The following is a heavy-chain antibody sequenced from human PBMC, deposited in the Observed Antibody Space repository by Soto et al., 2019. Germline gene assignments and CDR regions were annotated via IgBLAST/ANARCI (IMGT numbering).Heavy chain of an antibody. J-gene: IGHJ6*02. V-gene: IGHV1-18*01. Sequence: QAQLVQSGAEVKKPGASVRVSCKATGYTFSSYAISWVRQAPGQGLEWLGWISPYSDETQYAQKTQGRVFMTIDRSARTAYLDLRSLRSDDTAVYYCARGGYYDSSGARNYPYYGMNVWGQGTTVTVSS. CDR3: ARGGYYDSSGARNYPYYGMNV. CDR1: GYTFSSYA. D-gene: IGHD3-22*01. CDR2: ISPYSDET.